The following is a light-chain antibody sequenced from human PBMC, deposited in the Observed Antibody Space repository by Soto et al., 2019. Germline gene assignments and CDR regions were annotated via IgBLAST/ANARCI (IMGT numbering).Light chain of an antibody. CDR2: AAS. CDR1: QTIRPY. V-gene: IGKV1-39*01. CDR3: QQSSGIPYT. Sequence: DIQMTQSPSSLSASVGDRVPITCRASQTIRPYLSWYQQNPGKAPTLLIYAASSLQSGVPSRCSGSGSGTEFTLTISSLQPEDFATYYCQQSSGIPYTFGQGTKLEIK. J-gene: IGKJ2*01.